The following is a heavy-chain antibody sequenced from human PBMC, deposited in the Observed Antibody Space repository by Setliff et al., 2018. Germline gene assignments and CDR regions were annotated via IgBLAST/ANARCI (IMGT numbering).Heavy chain of an antibody. Sequence: GGSLRLSCAGSRSTVSGDDMNWVRKAPGKGLEWISYINTVDDIIYYAPSVKGRFTNSRDNAKNSLFLQMNSLRADDTAVYYCVRDSPILLGVLHSWGQGTLVTVSS. V-gene: IGHV3-48*03. D-gene: IGHD2-8*02. CDR1: RSTVSGDD. CDR3: VRDSPILLGVLHS. CDR2: INTVDDII. J-gene: IGHJ4*02.